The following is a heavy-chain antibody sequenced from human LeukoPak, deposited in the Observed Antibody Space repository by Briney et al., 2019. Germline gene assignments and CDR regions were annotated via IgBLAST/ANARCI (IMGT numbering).Heavy chain of an antibody. D-gene: IGHD2-15*01. CDR2: MYYSGST. Sequence: SETLSLTCTVSGGSISRSSYYWGWIRQPPGKGLEWIGSMYYSGSTFYNPSLKSRVTILVDTSKNQFSLKLSSVTAANTAVYYCARERASGYCSGGGCYGYFDYWGQGTLVIVSS. J-gene: IGHJ4*02. CDR1: GGSISRSSYY. CDR3: ARERASGYCSGGGCYGYFDY. V-gene: IGHV4-39*07.